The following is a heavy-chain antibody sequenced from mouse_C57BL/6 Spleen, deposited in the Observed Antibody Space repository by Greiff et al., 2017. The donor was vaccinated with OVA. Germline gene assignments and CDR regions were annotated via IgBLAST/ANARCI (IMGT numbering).Heavy chain of an antibody. V-gene: IGHV1-50*01. Sequence: QVQLQQPGAELVKPGASVKLSCKASGYTFTSYWMQWVKQRPGQGLEWIGEIDPSDSYPNYNQKFKGKATLTVDTSSSTAYIQLSSLTSEDSAVYYCARGSYSNYRAMDYWGQGTSVTFSS. J-gene: IGHJ4*01. CDR1: GYTFTSYW. D-gene: IGHD2-5*01. CDR3: ARGSYSNYRAMDY. CDR2: IDPSDSYP.